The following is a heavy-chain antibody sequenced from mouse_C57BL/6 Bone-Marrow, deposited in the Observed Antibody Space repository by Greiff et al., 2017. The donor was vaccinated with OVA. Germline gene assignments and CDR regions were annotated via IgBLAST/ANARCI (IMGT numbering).Heavy chain of an antibody. CDR3: TNLLDAMYY. CDR2: ISSGGDYI. Sequence: DVQLVESGAGLVKPGGSLKLSCAASGFTFSSYAMSWVRQTPEKRLEWVAYISSGGDYIYYADNVKGRFTISRDNARNTLYLQMSSLKSEDTAMYYGTNLLDAMYYWGQGTAVTVSS. CDR1: GFTFSSYA. V-gene: IGHV5-9-1*02. J-gene: IGHJ4*01. D-gene: IGHD2-1*01.